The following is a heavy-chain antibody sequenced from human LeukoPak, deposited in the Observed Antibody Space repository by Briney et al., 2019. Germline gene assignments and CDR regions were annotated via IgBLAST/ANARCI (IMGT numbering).Heavy chain of an antibody. CDR2: INFNSGDT. CDR1: GYTFIGYY. Sequence: GASVKVSCKASGYTFIGYYIHWVRQAPGQGLEWMGWINFNSGDTNYTQKFQGRVTVTRDTSISTTYMELSSLRADDTAIYHCVRERGATVDYWGQGTLVTVSS. D-gene: IGHD1-26*01. J-gene: IGHJ4*02. V-gene: IGHV1-2*02. CDR3: VRERGATVDY.